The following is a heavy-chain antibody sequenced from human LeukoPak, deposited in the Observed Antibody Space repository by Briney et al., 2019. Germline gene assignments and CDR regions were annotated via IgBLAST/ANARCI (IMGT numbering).Heavy chain of an antibody. V-gene: IGHV3-33*01. Sequence: GGSLRLSCAASGFTFSSYAIHWVRQAPGKGLEWVAVIWYDGSEKYYADSVRGRFTISRESSKNMAYLQMNSLRVEDTAVYYCARVGPDPGIWLSLDNWGQGTQVTVSS. D-gene: IGHD3-10*01. CDR1: GFTFSSYA. CDR2: IWYDGSEK. CDR3: ARVGPDPGIWLSLDN. J-gene: IGHJ4*02.